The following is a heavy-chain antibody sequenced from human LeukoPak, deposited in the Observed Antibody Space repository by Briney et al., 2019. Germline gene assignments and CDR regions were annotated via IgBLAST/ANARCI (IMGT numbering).Heavy chain of an antibody. Sequence: ASVNVSCKASGYTFTSYGISWVRQAPGQGLEWMGIINPSGGSTSYAQKFQGRVTTTRDTSTSTVYMELSSLRSEDTAVYYCARDLYDFGVVIRTPANNWLDPWGQGTLVTVSS. V-gene: IGHV1-46*01. J-gene: IGHJ5*02. CDR1: GYTFTSYG. CDR2: INPSGGST. CDR3: ARDLYDFGVVIRTPANNWLDP. D-gene: IGHD3-3*01.